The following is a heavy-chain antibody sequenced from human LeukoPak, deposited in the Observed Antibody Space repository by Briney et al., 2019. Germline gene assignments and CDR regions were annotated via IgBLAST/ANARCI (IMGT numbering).Heavy chain of an antibody. Sequence: PGGSLRLPCAASGFTFSSYAMHWVRQAPGKGLEWVALISYDGSNKYYADSVKGRFTISRDNSKNTLYLQMNSLRAEDTAVYYCARDRVPQWPSGYYYYGMDVWGQGTTVTVSS. V-gene: IGHV3-30-3*01. CDR2: ISYDGSNK. J-gene: IGHJ6*02. CDR3: ARDRVPQWPSGYYYYGMDV. CDR1: GFTFSSYA. D-gene: IGHD6-19*01.